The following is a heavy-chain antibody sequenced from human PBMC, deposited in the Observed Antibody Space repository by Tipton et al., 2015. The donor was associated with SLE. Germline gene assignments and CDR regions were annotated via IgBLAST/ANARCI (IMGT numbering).Heavy chain of an antibody. CDR3: ARGHTAMVGSLYYYGMDV. J-gene: IGHJ6*02. CDR1: GGSFSGSY. D-gene: IGHD5-18*01. Sequence: TLSLTCAVYGGSFSGSYWSWIRQPPGKELEWIGEINHSGSTNYNPSLKSRVTISVDTSKNQFSLKLSSVTAADTAVYYCARGHTAMVGSLYYYGMDVWGQGTTVTVSS. CDR2: INHSGST. V-gene: IGHV4-34*01.